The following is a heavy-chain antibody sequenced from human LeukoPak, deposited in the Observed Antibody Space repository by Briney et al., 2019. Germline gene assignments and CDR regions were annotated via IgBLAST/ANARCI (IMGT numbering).Heavy chain of an antibody. CDR1: GGSISSGGYY. J-gene: IGHJ6*03. V-gene: IGHV4-30-2*01. Sequence: PSQTLSLTCTVSGGSISSGGYYWSWIRQPPGKGLEWIGYIYHSGSTYYNPSLKSRVTISVDRSKNQFSLKLSSVTAADTAVYYCARVGRDYYMDVWGKGTTVTVSS. CDR2: IYHSGST. CDR3: ARVGRDYYMDV.